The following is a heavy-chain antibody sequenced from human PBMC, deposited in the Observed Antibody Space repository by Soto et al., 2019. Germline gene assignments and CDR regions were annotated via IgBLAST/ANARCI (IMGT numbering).Heavy chain of an antibody. CDR3: RSASGYYAIDY. Sequence: GESLKISCKGSGYSFTSYWISWVLQMPGKGLEWMGRIDPSDSYTNYSPSFQGHVTISADKSISTAYLQWSSLKASDTAMYYCRSASGYYAIDYWGQGTLVTVSS. CDR1: GYSFTSYW. V-gene: IGHV5-10-1*01. D-gene: IGHD3-22*01. CDR2: IDPSDSYT. J-gene: IGHJ4*02.